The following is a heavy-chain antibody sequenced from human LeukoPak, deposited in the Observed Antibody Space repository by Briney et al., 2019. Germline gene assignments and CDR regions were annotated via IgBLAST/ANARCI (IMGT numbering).Heavy chain of an antibody. CDR2: FDPEDGET. CDR3: ATVPVLFYDSSGYFPHY. J-gene: IGHJ4*02. Sequence: ASVKVSCKVSGYTLTELSMHWVRQAPGKGLEWMGGFDPEDGETIYAQKFQGRVTMTEDTSTDTAYMELSSLRSEDTAVYYCATVPVLFYDSSGYFPHYWGQRTLVTVSS. D-gene: IGHD3-22*01. CDR1: GYTLTELS. V-gene: IGHV1-24*01.